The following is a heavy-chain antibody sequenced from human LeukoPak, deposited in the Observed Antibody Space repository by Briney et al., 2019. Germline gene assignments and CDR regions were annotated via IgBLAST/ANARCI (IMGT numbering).Heavy chain of an antibody. V-gene: IGHV1-69*05. J-gene: IGHJ6*03. D-gene: IGHD1-26*01. CDR2: IIPIFGTA. CDR1: GGTFSSYA. Sequence: GASVKVSCKASGGTFSSYAISWVRQAPGQGLEWMGGIIPIFGTANYAQKFQGRVTVTTDESTSTAYMELSSLRSEDTAVYYCAMYSGSYYGYYYYYMDVWGKGTTVTVSS. CDR3: AMYSGSYYGYYYYYMDV.